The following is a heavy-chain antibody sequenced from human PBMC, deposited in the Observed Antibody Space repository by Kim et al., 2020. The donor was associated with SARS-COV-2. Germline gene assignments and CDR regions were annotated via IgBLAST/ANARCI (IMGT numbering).Heavy chain of an antibody. V-gene: IGHV4-38-2*02. CDR3: ARDPIDPKWELDNDAFDI. Sequence: SETLSLTCTVSGYSISSGYYWGWIRQPPGKGLEWIGSIYHSGSTYYNPSLKSRVTISVDTSKNQFSLKLSSVTAADTAVYYCARDPIDPKWELDNDAFDIWGQGTMVTVSS. J-gene: IGHJ3*02. CDR2: IYHSGST. CDR1: GYSISSGYY. D-gene: IGHD1-26*01.